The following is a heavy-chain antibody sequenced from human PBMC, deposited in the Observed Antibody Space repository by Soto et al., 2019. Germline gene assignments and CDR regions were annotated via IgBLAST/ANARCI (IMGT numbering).Heavy chain of an antibody. CDR3: ARHVHHGYNYRSPWFDP. V-gene: IGHV5-51*01. CDR2: IYPGDSDT. J-gene: IGHJ5*02. CDR1: GYSFTRYW. D-gene: IGHD5-12*01. Sequence: PGESLKISCTGSGYSFTRYWIGWVRQMPGKGLEWMGIIYPGDSDTRYSPSFQGQVTISADKSISTAYLQWSSLKASDTAMYYCARHVHHGYNYRSPWFDPWGQGTLVTVSS.